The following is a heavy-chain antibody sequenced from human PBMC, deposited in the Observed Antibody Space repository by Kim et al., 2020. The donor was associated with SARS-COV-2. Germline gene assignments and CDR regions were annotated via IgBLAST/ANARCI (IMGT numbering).Heavy chain of an antibody. J-gene: IGHJ4*02. V-gene: IGHV4-61*01. Sequence: SETLSLTCTASGGSVSSGSYFWSWIRQPPGKGLEWIGYTYYSGNTNYNPSLKSRVTMSVDTSNNQFSLKLRAVTAADTAVYYCARAPNDFWSGYPYYFDYWGQGTLVTVSS. CDR1: GGSVSSGSYF. CDR2: TYYSGNT. CDR3: ARAPNDFWSGYPYYFDY. D-gene: IGHD3-3*01.